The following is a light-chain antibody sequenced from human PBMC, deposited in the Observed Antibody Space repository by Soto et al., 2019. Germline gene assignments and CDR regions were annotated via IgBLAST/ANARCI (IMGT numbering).Light chain of an antibody. J-gene: IGKJ1*01. CDR1: QSIIPW. CDR3: QNFYSFWT. CDR2: EAS. Sequence: IQITQSPSTLSASVGDKVTITCRASQSIIPWLAWYEQKPGKAPNLLIYEASNLQRWVPARFSGSGSGTEFTLTIRSLPPDVFATYFCQNFYSFWTSGHGTKLDI. V-gene: IGKV1-5*01.